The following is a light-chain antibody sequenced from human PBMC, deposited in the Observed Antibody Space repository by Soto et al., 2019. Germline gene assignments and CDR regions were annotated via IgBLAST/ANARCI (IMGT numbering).Light chain of an antibody. Sequence: QSVLTQPASVSGSPGQSITIYCTGTSSDVGNYKYVSWYQQHPGKAPKLMIYEVSNRPSGVSNRFSGSKSGNTASLTISGLQAEDETDYYCFSYTSSGTYVFGTGTKVTAL. CDR2: EVS. CDR1: SSDVGNYKY. V-gene: IGLV2-14*01. CDR3: FSYTSSGTYV. J-gene: IGLJ1*01.